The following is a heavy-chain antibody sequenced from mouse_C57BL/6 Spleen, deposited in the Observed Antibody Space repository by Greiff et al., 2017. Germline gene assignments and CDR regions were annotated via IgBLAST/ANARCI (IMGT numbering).Heavy chain of an antibody. CDR2: IYPGSGST. V-gene: IGHV1-55*01. CDR3: ASTGDYSWFAY. Sequence: QVQLQQPGAELVKPGASVKMSCKASDYTFPSYWITWVKKRPGQGLELIGDIYPGSGSTNYTEKFKSHATLTVDTSSSTAYMQLSSLTSEDSAVYYCASTGDYSWFAYWGQGTLVTVSA. D-gene: IGHD1-1*01. J-gene: IGHJ3*01. CDR1: DYTFPSYW.